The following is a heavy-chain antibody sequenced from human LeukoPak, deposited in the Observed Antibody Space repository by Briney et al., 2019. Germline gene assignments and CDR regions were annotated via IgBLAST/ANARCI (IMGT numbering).Heavy chain of an antibody. CDR2: LSGSGGTT. Sequence: GGSLRLSCSASGFTFSSYAVNWVRQAPGKGLEWVSGLSGSGGTTYYADSVKGRFTISRDSSKSTLYLQMNSLRVEDTAVYFCARAMMVVANLWGVFDYWGQGALVTVSS. D-gene: IGHD3-22*01. V-gene: IGHV3-23*01. CDR1: GFTFSSYA. J-gene: IGHJ4*02. CDR3: ARAMMVVANLWGVFDY.